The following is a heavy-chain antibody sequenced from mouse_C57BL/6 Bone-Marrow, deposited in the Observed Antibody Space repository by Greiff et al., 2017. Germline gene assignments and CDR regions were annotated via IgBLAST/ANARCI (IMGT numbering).Heavy chain of an antibody. CDR1: GYSFTDYN. CDR3: ARTRYYSNSYWYFDV. CDR2: INPNYGTT. D-gene: IGHD2-5*01. J-gene: IGHJ1*03. V-gene: IGHV1-39*01. Sequence: EVQRVESGPELVKPGASVKISCKASGYSFTDYNMNWVKQSNGKSLEWIGVINPNYGTTSYNQKFKGKATLTVEQSSSTAYMQLNSLTSEDSAVYYCARTRYYSNSYWYFDVWGTGTTVTVSS.